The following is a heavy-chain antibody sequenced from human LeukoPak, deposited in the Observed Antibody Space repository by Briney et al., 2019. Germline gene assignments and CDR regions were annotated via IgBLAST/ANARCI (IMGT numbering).Heavy chain of an antibody. J-gene: IGHJ2*01. CDR3: AREYCSGGSCYNDAFDI. CDR1: EFSVGSNY. V-gene: IGHV3-21*01. CDR2: ISSSSSYI. Sequence: SGGSLRLSCAASEFSVGSNYMTWVRQAPGKGLEWVSSISSSSSYIYYADSVKGRFTISSDNAKNSLYLQMNSLRAEDTAVYYCAREYCSGGSCYNDAFDIWGRGTLVTVSS. D-gene: IGHD2-15*01.